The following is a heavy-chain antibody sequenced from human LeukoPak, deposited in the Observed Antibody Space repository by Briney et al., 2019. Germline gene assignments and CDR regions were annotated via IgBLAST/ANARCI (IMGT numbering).Heavy chain of an antibody. V-gene: IGHV4-39*07. CDR3: ASTYDFWSGSIEY. D-gene: IGHD3-3*01. Sequence: PSETLSLTCTVSGGSISSSSYYWGWIRQPPGKGLEWIGSIYYSGSTYYNPSLKSRVTISVDTSKNQFSLKLSSVTAADTAVYYCASTYDFWSGSIEYWGQGRLVIVSS. CDR2: IYYSGST. J-gene: IGHJ4*02. CDR1: GGSISSSSYY.